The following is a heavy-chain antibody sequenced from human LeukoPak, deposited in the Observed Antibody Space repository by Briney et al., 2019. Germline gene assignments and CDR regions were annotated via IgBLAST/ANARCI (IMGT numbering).Heavy chain of an antibody. J-gene: IGHJ5*02. CDR1: GYNFSNFW. CDR3: ARHGNNKSPEA. Sequence: GESLKISCKGSGYNFSNFWIAWGRHLPGKGLEYMGIIFPGDFDTRYSPSFQGHVTISADKSISTAYLQWSSLKASDTAIYFCARHGNNKSPEAWGQGTLVTVSS. CDR2: IFPGDFDT. D-gene: IGHD1-1*01. V-gene: IGHV5-51*01.